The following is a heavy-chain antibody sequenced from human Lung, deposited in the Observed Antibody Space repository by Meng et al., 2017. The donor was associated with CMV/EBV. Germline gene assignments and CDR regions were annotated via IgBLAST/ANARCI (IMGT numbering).Heavy chain of an antibody. D-gene: IGHD3-10*01. V-gene: IGHV1-18*01. CDR2: FVNNVDT. CDR1: GYTFVSYG. J-gene: IGHJ4*02. CDR3: ARGTPGRSYSDY. Sequence: QVHLLQSGAGGKKPGASGRVSCEASGYTFVSYGISWLRQAPGQGLEWMGWFVNNVDTYSAQKFQGRVTMTTDTHTSTAFMELRSLRSDDTAVYYCARGTPGRSYSDYWGQGTLVTVSS.